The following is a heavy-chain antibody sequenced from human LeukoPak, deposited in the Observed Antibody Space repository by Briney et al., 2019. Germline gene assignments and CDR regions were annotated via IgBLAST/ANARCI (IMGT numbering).Heavy chain of an antibody. J-gene: IGHJ6*03. CDR2: INPNSGGT. D-gene: IGHD6-13*01. V-gene: IGHV1-2*02. Sequence: ASVKVSCKASGYTFTGYYMHWVRQAPGQGLEWMGWINPNSGGTNYAQKLQGRVTMTTDTSTSTAYMELRSLRSDDTAVYYCARGGSHSSSYYYYMDVWGKGTTVTVSS. CDR3: ARGGSHSSSYYYYMDV. CDR1: GYTFTGYY.